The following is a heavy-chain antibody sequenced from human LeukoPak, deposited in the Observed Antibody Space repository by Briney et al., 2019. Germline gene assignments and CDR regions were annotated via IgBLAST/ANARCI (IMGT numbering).Heavy chain of an antibody. J-gene: IGHJ5*02. D-gene: IGHD3-3*01. Sequence: GSLLLSCAASGFTVSSNYMSWVRQAPGKGLEWVSVIYSGGSTYYADSVKGRFTISRDNSKNTLYLQMNSLRAEDTPVYYCARDGYDFWSGTPNWFDPWGQGTLVTVSS. V-gene: IGHV3-53*05. CDR2: IYSGGST. CDR3: ARDGYDFWSGTPNWFDP. CDR1: GFTVSSNY.